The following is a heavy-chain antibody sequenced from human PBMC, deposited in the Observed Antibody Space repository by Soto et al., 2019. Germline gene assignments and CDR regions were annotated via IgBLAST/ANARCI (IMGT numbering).Heavy chain of an antibody. V-gene: IGHV3-15*01. D-gene: IGHD6-13*01. CDR2: IKSKTDGGTT. CDR3: TTDGPISHPGYSSNWYYYYYYMDV. CDR1: GFTFSNAW. J-gene: IGHJ6*03. Sequence: EVQLVESGGGLVKPGGSLRLSCAASGFTFSNAWMSWVRQAPGKGLEWVGRIKSKTDGGTTDYAAPVKGRFTISRDDSKNTLYLQMNSLKTEDTAVYYCTTDGPISHPGYSSNWYYYYYYMDVWGKGTTVTVSS.